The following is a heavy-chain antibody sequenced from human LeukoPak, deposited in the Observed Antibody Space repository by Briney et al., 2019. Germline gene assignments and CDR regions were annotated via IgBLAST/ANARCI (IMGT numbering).Heavy chain of an antibody. V-gene: IGHV3-13*01. Sequence: PGGSLRLSCAASGFTFSSYDMHWVRQATGKGLEWVSAIGTAGDTYYPGSVKGRFTISRENAKNSLYLQMNSLRAGDTAVYYCARGGDCSSTSCYDYGMDVWGQGTTVTVSS. CDR1: GFTFSSYD. J-gene: IGHJ6*02. CDR3: ARGGDCSSTSCYDYGMDV. D-gene: IGHD2-2*01. CDR2: IGTAGDT.